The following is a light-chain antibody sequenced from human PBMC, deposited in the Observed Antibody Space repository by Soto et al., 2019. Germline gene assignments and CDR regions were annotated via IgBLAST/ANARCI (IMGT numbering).Light chain of an antibody. J-gene: IGLJ2*01. V-gene: IGLV2-14*01. Sequence: QSALTQPASVSGSPGQSITISCTGTSSDVGGYNYVSWYQQHPGKAPKLMIYDVSNRPSGVSNRFSGSKSGNTASLTISGPRAEEGVIYSGTSKTGSRTLVLFGGGPQLPAL. CDR1: SSDVGGYNY. CDR2: DVS. CDR3: TSKTGSRTLVL.